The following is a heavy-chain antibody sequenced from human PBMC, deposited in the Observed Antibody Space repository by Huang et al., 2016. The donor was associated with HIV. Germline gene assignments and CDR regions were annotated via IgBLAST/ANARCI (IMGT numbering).Heavy chain of an antibody. Sequence: QVQLVQSGAEVKKPGSSVKLSCQSSGGGSSIYAISWVRQARGQGLEWRGGIITIFGTTDDAPRFQGRVTITADESTNTDYIELSSLEYDDTALYYCARSGPRWGLATIWTLVYWGQGTLVTVSS. CDR3: ARSGPRWGLATIWTLVY. V-gene: IGHV1-69*13. CDR1: GGGSSIYA. J-gene: IGHJ4*02. D-gene: IGHD5-12*01. CDR2: IITIFGTT.